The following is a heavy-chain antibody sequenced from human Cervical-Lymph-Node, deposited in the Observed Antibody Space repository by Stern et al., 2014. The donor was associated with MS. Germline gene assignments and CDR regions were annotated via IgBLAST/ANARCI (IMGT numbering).Heavy chain of an antibody. CDR2: IHPYASEP. CDR3: ARHVQGFDY. CDR1: GYSFTIYY. Sequence: VQLVESGAEVKKPGESLKISCKLSGYSFTIYYIAWVRQMPGKGLEWMRVIHPYASEPTYRPSFQGQAPTSADKSITTAYLQWSSLRASDTAMYYCARHVQGFDYWGQGTLVTVSS. V-gene: IGHV5-51*01. J-gene: IGHJ4*02.